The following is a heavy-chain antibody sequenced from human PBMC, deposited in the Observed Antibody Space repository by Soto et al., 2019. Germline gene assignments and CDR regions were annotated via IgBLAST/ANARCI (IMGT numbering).Heavy chain of an antibody. CDR2: IYYSGTH. J-gene: IGHJ4*02. V-gene: IGHV4-59*01. Sequence: SETLSLTCYVSGGSINNYYWSWVRQPPGKGLEWIGYIYYSGTHNYNPSLESRLTISVDTSKNQFSLSLSSVTAADTAVYYCARVQMATLYFDHWGQGALVTVSS. D-gene: IGHD5-12*01. CDR1: GGSINNYY. CDR3: ARVQMATLYFDH.